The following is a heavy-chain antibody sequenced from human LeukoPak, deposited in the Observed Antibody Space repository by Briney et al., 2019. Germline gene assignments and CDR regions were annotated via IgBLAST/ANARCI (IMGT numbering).Heavy chain of an antibody. D-gene: IGHD6-13*01. CDR2: IWYDGSNK. V-gene: IGHV3-33*01. Sequence: GGSLRLSCAASGFTFSSYGMHWVRQAPGKGLEWVAVIWYDGSNKYYADSVKGRFTISRDNSKNTPYLQMNSLRAEDTAVYYCARAGQQLVFSHFDYWGQGTLVTLSS. CDR3: ARAGQQLVFSHFDY. J-gene: IGHJ4*02. CDR1: GFTFSSYG.